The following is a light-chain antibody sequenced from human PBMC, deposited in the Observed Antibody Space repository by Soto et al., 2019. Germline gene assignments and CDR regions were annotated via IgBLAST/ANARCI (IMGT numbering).Light chain of an antibody. V-gene: IGKV3-20*01. CDR2: GAS. CDR1: QSVSSSH. CDR3: QQYGGSTWA. J-gene: IGKJ1*01. Sequence: EIVLTQSPGTLSLSPGERATLSCRASQSVSSSHLAWYQQRPGQAPRLLIYGASCRATGIPGRFSGSGSGTDFTLTISRLEPEDFAVYYCQQYGGSTWAFGQGTKVEI.